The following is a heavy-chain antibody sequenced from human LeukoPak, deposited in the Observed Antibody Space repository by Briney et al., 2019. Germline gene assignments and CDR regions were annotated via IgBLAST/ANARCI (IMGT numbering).Heavy chain of an antibody. Sequence: SVKVSCKASGGTFSSYAISWVRQAPGQGLEWMGGIIPVFGTANYAQKFQGRVTITTDESTSTAYMELSSLKSKDTAVYYCERARPGNYYYFLDVWGEGTTVTVSS. CDR2: IIPVFGTA. V-gene: IGHV1-69*05. D-gene: IGHD6-6*01. CDR3: ERARPGNYYYFLDV. J-gene: IGHJ6*03. CDR1: GGTFSSYA.